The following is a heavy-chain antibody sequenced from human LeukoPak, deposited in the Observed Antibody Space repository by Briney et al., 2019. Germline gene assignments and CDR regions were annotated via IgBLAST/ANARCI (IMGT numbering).Heavy chain of an antibody. V-gene: IGHV3-30-3*01. CDR1: GFTFSSYA. Sequence: PGRSLRLSCAASGFTFSSYAMHWVRQAPGKGLECVTIISHDGSNKYYADSVKGRFTISRDNSKNTLYLQMNSLRAEDTAVYYCARGPSPNSAGTLCLDIWGQGTMVTVSS. D-gene: IGHD1-1*01. J-gene: IGHJ3*02. CDR2: ISHDGSNK. CDR3: ARGPSPNSAGTLCLDI.